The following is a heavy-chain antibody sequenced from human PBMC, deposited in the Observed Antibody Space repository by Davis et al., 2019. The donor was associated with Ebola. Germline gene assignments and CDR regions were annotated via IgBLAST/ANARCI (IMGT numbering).Heavy chain of an antibody. CDR2: IWYDGSNK. CDR1: GFTFSSYG. D-gene: IGHD6-19*01. J-gene: IGHJ4*02. V-gene: IGHV3-33*01. CDR3: AGGTRSGWHLEY. Sequence: GESLKISCAASGFTFSSYGMHWVRQAPGKGLEWVAVIWYDGSNKYYADSVKGRFTISRDNSKNTLFLQMNTLRAEDAAVYYCAGGTRSGWHLEYWGQGTLVTVSS.